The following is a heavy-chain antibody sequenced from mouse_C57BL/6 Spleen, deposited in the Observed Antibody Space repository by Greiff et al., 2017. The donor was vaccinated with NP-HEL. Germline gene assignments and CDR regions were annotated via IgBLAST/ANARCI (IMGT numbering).Heavy chain of an antibody. V-gene: IGHV5-4*01. J-gene: IGHJ2*01. CDR1: GFTFSSYA. D-gene: IGHD2-5*01. Sequence: EVKLVESGGGLVKPGGSLKLSCAASGFTFSSYAMSWVRQTPEKRLEWVATISDGGSYTYYPDNVKGRFTISRDNAKNNLYLQMSHLTSEDTAIYYCARETGLYSNYYYFDYWGQGTTLTVSS. CDR3: ARETGLYSNYYYFDY. CDR2: ISDGGSYT.